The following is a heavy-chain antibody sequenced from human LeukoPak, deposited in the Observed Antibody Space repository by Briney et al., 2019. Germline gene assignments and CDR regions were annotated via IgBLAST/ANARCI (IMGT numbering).Heavy chain of an antibody. CDR3: TTVWGGD. CDR1: GFTFSSYW. D-gene: IGHD7-27*01. V-gene: IGHV3-15*01. CDR2: IKSKVHGETI. J-gene: IGHJ1*01. Sequence: GGSLRLSCAASGFTFSSYWMSWVRQAPGKGLEWLGRIKSKVHGETIDYAAPVKGRFTISRDDSKNTLYLEMNSLETEDTGVYYCTTVWGGDWGQGTLVTVSS.